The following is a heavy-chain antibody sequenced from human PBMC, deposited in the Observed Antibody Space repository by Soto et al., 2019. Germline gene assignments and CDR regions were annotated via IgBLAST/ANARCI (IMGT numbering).Heavy chain of an antibody. V-gene: IGHV1-69*02. CDR3: VSHTLTFCSDACSSV. CDR2: ISPLLDMT. CDR1: GGTFNTYT. Sequence: QVQLVQSGAEVKKPGSSVNVSCKSSGGTFNTYTITWVRQAPGQGLEWMGRISPLLDMTNSAQRFRGRVTSTADKPTSTAYMELSSLNSEDTAVYYCVSHTLTFCSDACSSVWGQGTLVSVSP. D-gene: IGHD2-15*01. J-gene: IGHJ4*02.